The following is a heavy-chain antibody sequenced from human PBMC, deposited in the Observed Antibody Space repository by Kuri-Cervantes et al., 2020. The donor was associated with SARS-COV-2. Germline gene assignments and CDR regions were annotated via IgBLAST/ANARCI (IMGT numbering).Heavy chain of an antibody. CDR3: ARGRTSSC. CDR1: GGSFSGYY. Sequence: GSLRLSCAVYGGSFSGYYWSWIRQPPGKGLEWIGEINHSGSTNYNPSLKSRVTISVDTSKNQFSLKLSSVTAADTAVYYCARGRTSSCWGQGTLVTVSS. V-gene: IGHV4-34*01. CDR2: INHSGST. D-gene: IGHD6-13*01. J-gene: IGHJ4*02.